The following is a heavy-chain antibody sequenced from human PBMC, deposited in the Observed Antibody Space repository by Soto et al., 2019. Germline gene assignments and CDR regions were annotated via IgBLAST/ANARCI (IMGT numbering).Heavy chain of an antibody. CDR3: ARDLRIAVAGDYYYGMDV. Sequence: QVQLVQSGAEVKKPGASVKVSCKASGYTFTGYYMHWVRQAPGQGLEWMGWINPNSGGTNYAQKFQGWVTMTRDTSISKAYMELSRLRSDATAVYYCARDLRIAVAGDYYYGMDVWGQGTTVTVSS. J-gene: IGHJ6*02. CDR1: GYTFTGYY. V-gene: IGHV1-2*04. D-gene: IGHD6-19*01. CDR2: INPNSGGT.